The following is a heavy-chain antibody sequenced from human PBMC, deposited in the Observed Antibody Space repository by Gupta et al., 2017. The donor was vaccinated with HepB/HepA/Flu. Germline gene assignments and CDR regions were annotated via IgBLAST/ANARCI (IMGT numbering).Heavy chain of an antibody. CDR3: AKRELQWGRDAPPPFYFDY. J-gene: IGHJ4*02. CDR2: ITGNGDTT. V-gene: IGHV3-23*01. CDR1: GCGFSNYA. D-gene: IGHD3-16*01. Sequence: VQLLESGGDVVQPGGSLSLSCADSGCGFSNYAVSWARWGPGKGLEWVAAITGNGDTTFYADSVKGRFTISRDDAKNTVFLQMNSLGAADTADYYCAKRELQWGRDAPPPFYFDYWGQGTLVTVSS.